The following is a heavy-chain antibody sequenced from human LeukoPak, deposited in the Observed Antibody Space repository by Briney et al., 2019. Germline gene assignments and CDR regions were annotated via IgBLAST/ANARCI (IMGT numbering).Heavy chain of an antibody. CDR2: ISGYGGDT. D-gene: IGHD6-19*01. Sequence: GGSLRLSCAASRFTFSNFAMSWVRQAPGKGLEWVSSISGYGGDTYYTDSVKGRFTVSRDNSKNTLYLQMNSLRAENTAIYYCAKVASNSGKGGAFDIWGQRTMVTVSS. CDR1: RFTFSNFA. J-gene: IGHJ3*02. CDR3: AKVASNSGKGGAFDI. V-gene: IGHV3-23*01.